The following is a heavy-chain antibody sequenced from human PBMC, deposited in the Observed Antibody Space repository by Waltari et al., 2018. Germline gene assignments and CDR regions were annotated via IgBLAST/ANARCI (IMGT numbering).Heavy chain of an antibody. Sequence: EVHLVESGGGLVQPGGSLRLSCAASGFTFSTYWMTWVRQAPGKGLEWVGSMKRDGSEKHYVDSVRGRFTISRDNAKNSLYLQMNSLRTEDTGVYYCVRDDRSTWLFDYWGQGTLVTVSS. CDR1: GFTFSTYW. V-gene: IGHV3-7*01. J-gene: IGHJ4*02. CDR3: VRDDRSTWLFDY. D-gene: IGHD5-12*01. CDR2: MKRDGSEK.